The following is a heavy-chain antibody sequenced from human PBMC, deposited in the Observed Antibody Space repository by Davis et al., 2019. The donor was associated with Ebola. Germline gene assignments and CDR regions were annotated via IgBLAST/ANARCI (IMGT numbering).Heavy chain of an antibody. V-gene: IGHV3-48*02. J-gene: IGHJ6*02. CDR3: ARDPSAIFGVVIPPLGGMDV. CDR2: ISSSSSTI. Sequence: PGGSLRLSCAASGFTFSSYSMNWVRQAPGKGLEWVSYISSSSSTIYYADSVKGRFTISRDNAKNSLYLQMNSLRDEDTAVYYCARDPSAIFGVVIPPLGGMDVWGQGTTVTVSS. D-gene: IGHD3-3*01. CDR1: GFTFSSYS.